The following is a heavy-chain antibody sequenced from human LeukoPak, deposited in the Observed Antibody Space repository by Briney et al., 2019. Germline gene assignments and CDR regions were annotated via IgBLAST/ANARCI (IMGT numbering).Heavy chain of an antibody. Sequence: AGSLRLSCPASGFTFNAYWFTWVRQAPGKGLEWVAHINEDGGRKYSVDSVRGGFTISSDNDRNSLYLQMNGLRAEDAALYYCERFRYVGSDLEVFDHWGQGTLVIVSS. J-gene: IGHJ4*02. CDR1: GFTFNAYW. V-gene: IGHV3-7*01. CDR2: INEDGGRK. D-gene: IGHD5-12*01. CDR3: ERFRYVGSDLEVFDH.